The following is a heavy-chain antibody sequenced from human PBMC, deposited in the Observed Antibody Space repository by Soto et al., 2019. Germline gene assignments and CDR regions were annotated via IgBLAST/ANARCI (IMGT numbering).Heavy chain of an antibody. D-gene: IGHD3-10*01. CDR3: AKFFSGSFLTPFDC. CDR2: ISYDGSNK. J-gene: IGHJ4*02. CDR1: GFTFSSYG. V-gene: IGHV3-30*18. Sequence: GGSLRLSCAASGFTFSSYGMHWVRQAPGKGLEWVAVISYDGSNKYYADSVKGRFTISRDDSKNTLYLHMNSLRAEDTAVYYCAKFFSGSFLTPFDCWGQGTPVTVSS.